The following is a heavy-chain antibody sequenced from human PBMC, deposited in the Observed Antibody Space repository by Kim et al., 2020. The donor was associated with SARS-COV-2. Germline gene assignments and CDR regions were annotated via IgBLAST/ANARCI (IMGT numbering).Heavy chain of an antibody. CDR2: INHSGST. CDR3: ARRRRGPVNYYYYYMDV. CDR1: GGSFSGYY. V-gene: IGHV4-34*01. J-gene: IGHJ6*03. D-gene: IGHD2-2*01. Sequence: SETLSLTCAVYGGSFSGYYWSWIRQPPGKGLEWIGEINHSGSTNYNPSLKSRVTISVDTSKNQFSLKLSSVTAADTAVYYCARRRRGPVNYYYYYMDVW.